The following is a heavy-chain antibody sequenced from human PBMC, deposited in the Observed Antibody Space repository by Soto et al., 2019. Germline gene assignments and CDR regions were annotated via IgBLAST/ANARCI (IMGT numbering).Heavy chain of an antibody. Sequence: PGGSLRLSCVASGFTFSSYAMHWVRQAPGKGLEWVAVISYDGSNKYYADSVKGRFTISRDNSKNTLYLQMNSLRAEDTAVYYCAKCLAAAGIYYYYYYGMDVWGQGTTVTVSS. V-gene: IGHV3-30-3*01. CDR1: GFTFSSYA. CDR2: ISYDGSNK. D-gene: IGHD6-13*01. CDR3: AKCLAAAGIYYYYYYGMDV. J-gene: IGHJ6*02.